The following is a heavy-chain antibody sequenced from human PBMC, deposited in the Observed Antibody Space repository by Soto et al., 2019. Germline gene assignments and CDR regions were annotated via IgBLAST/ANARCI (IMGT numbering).Heavy chain of an antibody. V-gene: IGHV3-30-3*01. J-gene: IGHJ4*02. D-gene: IGHD5-12*01. CDR3: ARDEDGYNSFDY. CDR1: GFTFSSYA. CDR2: ISYDGSNK. Sequence: QVQLVESGGGVVQPGRSLRLSCAASGFTFSSYAMHWVRQAPGKGLEWVAVISYDGSNKYYADSVKGRFTISRDNSKNTLYPQMNSLRAEDTAVYYCARDEDGYNSFDYWGQGTLVTVSS.